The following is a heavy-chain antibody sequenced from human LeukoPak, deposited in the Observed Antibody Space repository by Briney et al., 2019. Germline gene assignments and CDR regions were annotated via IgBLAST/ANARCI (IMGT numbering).Heavy chain of an antibody. CDR3: ARGGQRFDP. V-gene: IGHV4-59*01. D-gene: IGHD1-26*01. CDR1: GGSISTYY. Sequence: SETLSLTCAVSGGSISTYYWSWIRQAPGKGLEWIGNIHNIENINYNPSLKSRVTISVDMSKSQFSLKLSSVTAADTAVYYCARGGQRFDPWGQGTLVTVSS. J-gene: IGHJ5*02. CDR2: IHNIENI.